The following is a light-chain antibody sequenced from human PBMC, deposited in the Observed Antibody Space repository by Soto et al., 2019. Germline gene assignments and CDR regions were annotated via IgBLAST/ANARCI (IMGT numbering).Light chain of an antibody. CDR1: QSVSGN. CDR2: GAS. V-gene: IGKV3-15*01. Sequence: EIVMTQSPATLSVSPGERATLSCRAGQSVSGNLAWYQQKRGQAPRLLIYGASTRATGIPARFSGSGSGTEFTLTISSLQSEDFAVYYCQQYNNWPRTFGQGTKVEIK. CDR3: QQYNNWPRT. J-gene: IGKJ1*01.